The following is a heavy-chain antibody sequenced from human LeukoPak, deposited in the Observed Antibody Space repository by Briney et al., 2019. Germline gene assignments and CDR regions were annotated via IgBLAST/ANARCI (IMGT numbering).Heavy chain of an antibody. CDR3: AIKRIRGNPFDY. V-gene: IGHV1-2*02. J-gene: IGHJ4*02. D-gene: IGHD2/OR15-2a*01. CDR2: FHPSSGGA. Sequence: ASVSVSCKASVYTFTDYYVHWVRQAPGQGLEWMGWFHPSSGGAGYAQKFQGRVIMTSDTSISTAYMQLTRLRSDDTAEYYCAIKRIRGNPFDYWGQGTLVSVSS. CDR1: VYTFTDYY.